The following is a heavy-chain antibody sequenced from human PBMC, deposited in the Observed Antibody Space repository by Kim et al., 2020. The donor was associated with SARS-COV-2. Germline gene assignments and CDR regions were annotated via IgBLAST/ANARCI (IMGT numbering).Heavy chain of an antibody. D-gene: IGHD5-18*01. CDR3: ARGNRLYTAMGNGAFDY. J-gene: IGHJ4*02. V-gene: IGHV4-31*03. Sequence: SETLFLTCTVSGGSISSGGYYWSWIRQHPGKGLEWIVYIYYSGSTYYNPSLKSRVTISVDTSKNQFSLKLSSVTAADTAVYYCARGNRLYTAMGNGAFDYWGQGTLVTVSS. CDR2: IYYSGST. CDR1: GGSISSGGYY.